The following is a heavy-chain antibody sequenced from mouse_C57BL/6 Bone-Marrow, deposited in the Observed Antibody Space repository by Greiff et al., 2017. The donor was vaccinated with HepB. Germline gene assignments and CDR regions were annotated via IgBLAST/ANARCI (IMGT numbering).Heavy chain of an antibody. J-gene: IGHJ3*01. Sequence: QVQLQQSGAELVMPGASVKLSCKASGYTFTSYWMHWVKQRPGQGLEWIGEIDPSDSYTNYNQKFKGKSTLTVDKSSSTAYMQLSSLTSEDSAVYYCARRGGYYGSSSWFAYWGQGTLVTVSA. CDR1: GYTFTSYW. D-gene: IGHD1-1*01. CDR3: ARRGGYYGSSSWFAY. CDR2: IDPSDSYT. V-gene: IGHV1-69*01.